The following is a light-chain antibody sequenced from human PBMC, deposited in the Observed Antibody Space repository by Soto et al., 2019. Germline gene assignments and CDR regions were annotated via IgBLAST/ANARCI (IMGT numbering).Light chain of an antibody. V-gene: IGKV1-5*01. Sequence: DIQMTQSPSTLSASVGDRVTITCRAGQSISSWLAWYQQKPGKAPKLLIYDASSLESGVPSRFSGSGSGTEFTLTISSLQPDDFATYYCQQYSSYSSTFGQGTKVDI. CDR3: QQYSSYSST. J-gene: IGKJ1*01. CDR2: DAS. CDR1: QSISSW.